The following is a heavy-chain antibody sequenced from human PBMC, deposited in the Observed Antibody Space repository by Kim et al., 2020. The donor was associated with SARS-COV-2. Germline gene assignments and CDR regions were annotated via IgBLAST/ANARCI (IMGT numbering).Heavy chain of an antibody. J-gene: IGHJ4*02. Sequence: SGPTLVKSTQTLTLTCTFSGFSLSTSGVGVGWIRQPPGKALEWLALIYWDDDKRYSPSLKSRLTITKDTSKNQVVLTMTNMDPVDTATYYWAHKGSTEWSYDYWGQGTLVTVSS. CDR3: AHKGSTEWSYDY. CDR1: GFSLSTSGVG. CDR2: IYWDDDK. D-gene: IGHD3-3*01. V-gene: IGHV2-5*02.